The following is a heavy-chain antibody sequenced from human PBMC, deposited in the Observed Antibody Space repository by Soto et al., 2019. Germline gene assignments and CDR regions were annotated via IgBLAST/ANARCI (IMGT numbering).Heavy chain of an antibody. V-gene: IGHV3-74*01. CDR3: ARVAYGDWWVFDS. D-gene: IGHD4-17*01. J-gene: IGHJ4*02. Sequence: EVQLVESGGGLVQPGGSLRLSCAASGFTFSSYWIHWVRQAPGKGLVWVSRINRDGSTTSYADSVKGRFTISRDNAKNTVYLQMSSLRAEDTAVYYCARVAYGDWWVFDSWGQGTLVTVSS. CDR2: INRDGSTT. CDR1: GFTFSSYW.